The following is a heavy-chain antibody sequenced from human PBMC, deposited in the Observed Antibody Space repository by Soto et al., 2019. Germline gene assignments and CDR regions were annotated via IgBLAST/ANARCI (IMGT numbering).Heavy chain of an antibody. Sequence: QVQLVQSGAEVKKPGASVKVSCKASGYTFTSYGISWVRQAPGQGLEWMGWISAYNGNTNYTQKLQGRVTMTTDTSTSTAYMELRSLRSDDTAVYYCARDWLEHREQLVRVDYWGQGTLVTVSS. D-gene: IGHD6-13*01. CDR3: ARDWLEHREQLVRVDY. CDR1: GYTFTSYG. CDR2: ISAYNGNT. V-gene: IGHV1-18*01. J-gene: IGHJ4*02.